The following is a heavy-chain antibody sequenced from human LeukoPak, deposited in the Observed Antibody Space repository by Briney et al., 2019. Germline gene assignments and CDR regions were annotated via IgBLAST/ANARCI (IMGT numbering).Heavy chain of an antibody. D-gene: IGHD3-16*01. V-gene: IGHV3-23*01. Sequence: GGSLRLSCAASGFTFSSYAMSWVRQAPGEGLEWVSAISGSGGSTYYADSVKGRFTISRDNSKNTLYLQMNSLRAEDTAVYYCARLRRGSDNNWFDPWGQGTLVTVSS. J-gene: IGHJ5*02. CDR2: ISGSGGST. CDR1: GFTFSSYA. CDR3: ARLRRGSDNNWFDP.